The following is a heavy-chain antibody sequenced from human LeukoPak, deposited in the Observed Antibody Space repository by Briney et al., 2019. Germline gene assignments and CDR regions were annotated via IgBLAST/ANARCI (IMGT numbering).Heavy chain of an antibody. J-gene: IGHJ4*02. CDR1: GGSISSYY. CDR3: ARDIGYYGSGADYFDY. CDR2: IYYSGST. Sequence: SETLSLTRTVSGGSISSYYWSWIRQPPGKGLEWIGYIYYSGSTNYNPSLKSRVTISVDTSKNQFSLKLSSVTAADTAVYYCARDIGYYGSGADYFDYWGQGTLVTVSS. V-gene: IGHV4-59*01. D-gene: IGHD3-10*01.